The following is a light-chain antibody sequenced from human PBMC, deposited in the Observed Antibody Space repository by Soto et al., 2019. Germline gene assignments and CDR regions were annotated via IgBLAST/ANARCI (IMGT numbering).Light chain of an antibody. V-gene: IGKV3-15*01. CDR3: QQYYNWPTWT. CDR1: QSIITN. Sequence: EILMTQSPATLSVSPGEGVTLSCRASQSIITNLAWYHQKPGQAPRLLIYGASTRAIGIPARFSGSGSGTGFILSISSLQSEDFAVYYCQQYYNWPTWTFGQGTK. CDR2: GAS. J-gene: IGKJ1*01.